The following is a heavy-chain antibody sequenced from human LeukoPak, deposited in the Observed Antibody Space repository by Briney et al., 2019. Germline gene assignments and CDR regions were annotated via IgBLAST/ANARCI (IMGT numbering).Heavy chain of an antibody. CDR3: ATNSSTWLSDMDV. Sequence: ASVKVSCKASGYTFTSYDINWVRQATGQGLEGMGWINPNSGNTGYAQKFQGRVTMTRNTSISTAYTELSSLRSEDTAVYYCATNSSTWLSDMDVWGKGTTVTVSS. J-gene: IGHJ6*04. V-gene: IGHV1-8*01. D-gene: IGHD6-13*01. CDR1: GYTFTSYD. CDR2: INPNSGNT.